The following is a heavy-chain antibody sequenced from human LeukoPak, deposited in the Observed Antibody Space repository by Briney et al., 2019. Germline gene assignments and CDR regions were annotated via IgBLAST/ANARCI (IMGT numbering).Heavy chain of an antibody. Sequence: PSETLSLTCAVYGGPFSGYYWSWIRQPPGKGLEWIGEINHSGSTNYNPSLKSRVTISVDTSKNQFSLKLSSVTAADTAVYYCAGIVVVPAAIPHKQFDPWGQGTLVTVSS. CDR3: AGIVVVPAAIPHKQFDP. CDR1: GGPFSGYY. CDR2: INHSGST. J-gene: IGHJ5*02. D-gene: IGHD2-2*02. V-gene: IGHV4-34*01.